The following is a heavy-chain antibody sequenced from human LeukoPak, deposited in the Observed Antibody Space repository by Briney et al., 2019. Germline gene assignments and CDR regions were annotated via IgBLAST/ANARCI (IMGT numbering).Heavy chain of an antibody. V-gene: IGHV1-18*01. Sequence: GASVKVSCKASGYTFTSYGISWVRQAPGQGLEWMGWISAYNGNTNYAQKLQGRITMTTDTSTCTAYMELRSLRSDDTAVYYCARDGVGSGWYGIYYFDYWGQGTLVTVSS. CDR1: GYTFTSYG. CDR3: ARDGVGSGWYGIYYFDY. J-gene: IGHJ4*02. CDR2: ISAYNGNT. D-gene: IGHD6-19*01.